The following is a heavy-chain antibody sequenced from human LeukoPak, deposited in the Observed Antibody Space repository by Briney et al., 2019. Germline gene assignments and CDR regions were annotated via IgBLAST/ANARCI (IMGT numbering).Heavy chain of an antibody. CDR3: AAGYCSGGSCSSPSDAFDI. Sequence: SVKVTCKASGLTFTSSAMQWVRQARGQRLEWIGWIVVGSGNTNYAQKFQERVTITRDMSTSTAYMELSSLRSEDTAVYYCAAGYCSGGSCSSPSDAFDIWGQGTMVTVSS. V-gene: IGHV1-58*02. D-gene: IGHD2-15*01. J-gene: IGHJ3*02. CDR2: IVVGSGNT. CDR1: GLTFTSSA.